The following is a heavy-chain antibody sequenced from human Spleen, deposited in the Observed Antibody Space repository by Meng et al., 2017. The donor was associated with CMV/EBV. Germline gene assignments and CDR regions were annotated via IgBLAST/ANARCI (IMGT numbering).Heavy chain of an antibody. D-gene: IGHD3-22*01. CDR1: GYTFSSYW. CDR3: ARAILYDSSGYYPPGAFDI. V-gene: IGHV5-51*01. J-gene: IGHJ3*02. CDR2: IYPGDSDI. Sequence: GESLKISCKASGYTFSSYWVGWVRQVPGRGLEWMAMIYPGDSDIRYSPSFEGQVTISADKSISTAYLQWSSLKASDTAMYYCARAILYDSSGYYPPGAFDIWGQGTMVTVS.